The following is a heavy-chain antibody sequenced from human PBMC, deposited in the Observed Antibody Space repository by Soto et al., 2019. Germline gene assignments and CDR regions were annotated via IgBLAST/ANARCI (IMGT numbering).Heavy chain of an antibody. CDR1: GFTFDDYA. Sequence: DVQLVESGGGLVQPGRSLRLSCAASGFTFDDYAMHWVRQAPGKGLEWVSGISWNSGSIGYADSVKGRFTISRDNAKKSLYLQMNSLRAEDTALYYCAKDSSGYSLGTRRYGMDVWGQGTTVTVSS. CDR2: ISWNSGSI. CDR3: AKDSSGYSLGTRRYGMDV. D-gene: IGHD5-18*01. J-gene: IGHJ6*02. V-gene: IGHV3-9*01.